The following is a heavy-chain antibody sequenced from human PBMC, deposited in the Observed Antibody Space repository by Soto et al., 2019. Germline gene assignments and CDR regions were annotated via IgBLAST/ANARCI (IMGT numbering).Heavy chain of an antibody. D-gene: IGHD2-15*01. J-gene: IGHJ6*02. CDR2: FDPEGGEA. V-gene: IGHV1-24*01. CDR1: GHTLTELS. Sequence: ASVKVSCKISGHTLTELSIHWVRQAPGKGLEWMGGFDPEGGEAIYAQKWHGRVTVTEDTVTGTAYMELSGLNSDDTAVYYCARGGKYCSGGACYGPSETLYYGMDVWGQGTTVTVSS. CDR3: ARGGKYCSGGACYGPSETLYYGMDV.